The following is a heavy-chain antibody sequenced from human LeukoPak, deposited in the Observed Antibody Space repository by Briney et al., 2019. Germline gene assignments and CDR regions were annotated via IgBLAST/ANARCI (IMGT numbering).Heavy chain of an antibody. D-gene: IGHD3-22*01. CDR3: ERQSDSSGYIHT. J-gene: IGHJ4*02. CDR2: IPYSGRT. CDR1: GGSISSSTYY. Sequence: SETLSLTCTVSGGSISSSTYYWGWIRQPPGKGLEWIGSIPYSGRTYYTPSLKSRVTTSVDTSKNQFSLRLSSVTAADTAVYYCERQSDSSGYIHTWGQGTLVTVSS. V-gene: IGHV4-39*01.